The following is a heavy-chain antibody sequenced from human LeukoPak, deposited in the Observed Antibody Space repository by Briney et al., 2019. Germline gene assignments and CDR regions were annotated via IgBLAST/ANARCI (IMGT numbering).Heavy chain of an antibody. CDR1: GDSISSGTYY. CDR2: LFYSGNT. V-gene: IGHV4-39*01. J-gene: IGHJ4*02. CDR3: ARRGYNPVYTDY. D-gene: IGHD5-24*01. Sequence: AETLSLTCTVSGDSISSGTYYWGWIRQPPGKGLEWIGSLFYSGNTYYNPSLKSRVTISVDTSKNHFSLRLSSVTAADTAIYFCARRGYNPVYTDYWGQGTLVTVSS.